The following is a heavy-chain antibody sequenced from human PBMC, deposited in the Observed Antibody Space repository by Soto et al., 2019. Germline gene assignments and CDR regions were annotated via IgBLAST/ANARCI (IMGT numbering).Heavy chain of an antibody. V-gene: IGHV3-23*01. J-gene: IGHJ5*02. CDR1: GCTFSSYA. Sequence: EVQLLESGGGVVQPGGSLRLSCEASGCTFSSYAMSWVRQAPGKGLEWVSAITGSGGSTYYADSVKGRFTISRDNSKNTLYLQMNSQRAEDTAIYDWAKDAFRGSCYVVVPCFDPWGQGTLVTVSS. CDR3: AKDAFRGSCYVVVPCFDP. D-gene: IGHD2-15*01. CDR2: ITGSGGST.